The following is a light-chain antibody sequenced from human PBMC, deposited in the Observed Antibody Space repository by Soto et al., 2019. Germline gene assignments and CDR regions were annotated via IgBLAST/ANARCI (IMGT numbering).Light chain of an antibody. CDR2: DVT. J-gene: IGLJ1*01. Sequence: QSALTQPASVSGSPGLSIAISCTGTSSDVGGYNSVSWYQQHPGKAPKLVIYDVTSRHSGVSNRFSGSKSGNTASLTISGLQAEDEGDYYCSSYRTGGSYVFGTGTKLTVL. CDR1: SSDVGGYNS. CDR3: SSYRTGGSYV. V-gene: IGLV2-14*01.